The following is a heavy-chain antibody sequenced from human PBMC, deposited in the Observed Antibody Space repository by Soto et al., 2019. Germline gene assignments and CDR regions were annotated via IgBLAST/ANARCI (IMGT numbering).Heavy chain of an antibody. V-gene: IGHV1-8*01. CDR1: GYTFTTYD. CDR3: SRRKERSGPIYIDD. J-gene: IGHJ4*02. D-gene: IGHD6-25*01. Sequence: HVQLVQSGAEVKKPGASVKISCKASGYTFTTYDINWLRQATGQGLEWMGCMNPNNGKTGYAQKFQRIGTMTRDPSISTVYLELSSVRSEEAAGYYCSRRKERSGPIYIDDWGQGTLVTVSS. CDR2: MNPNNGKT.